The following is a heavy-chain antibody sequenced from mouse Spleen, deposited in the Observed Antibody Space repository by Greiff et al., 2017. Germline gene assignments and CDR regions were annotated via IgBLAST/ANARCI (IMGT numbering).Heavy chain of an antibody. D-gene: IGHD1-3*01. CDR3: ASPPDGSSAWFAY. Sequence: EVKLVESGGGLVQPGGSLKLSCAASGIDFSRYWMSWVRRAPGKGLEWIGEINPDSSTINYAPSLKDKFIISRDNAKNTLYLQMSKVRSEDTALYYCASPPDGSSAWFAYWGQGTLVTVSA. V-gene: IGHV4-1*01. CDR1: GIDFSRYW. J-gene: IGHJ3*01. CDR2: INPDSSTI.